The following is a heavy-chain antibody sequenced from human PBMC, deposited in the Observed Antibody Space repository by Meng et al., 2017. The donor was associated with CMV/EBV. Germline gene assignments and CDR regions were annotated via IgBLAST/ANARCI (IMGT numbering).Heavy chain of an antibody. D-gene: IGHD2-2*01. V-gene: IGHV4-34*01. J-gene: IGHJ5*02. CDR2: IYHSGST. CDR1: GGSFSGYY. CDR3: ARALVPHRWGWFDP. Sequence: SQTLSLTCAVYGGSFSGYYWSWIRQPPGKGVEWIGEIYHSGSTNYNPSPKSRVTISVDTSKTQFSLKLSSVTAANTAVYYCARALVPHRWGWFDPWGQGTLVTVSS.